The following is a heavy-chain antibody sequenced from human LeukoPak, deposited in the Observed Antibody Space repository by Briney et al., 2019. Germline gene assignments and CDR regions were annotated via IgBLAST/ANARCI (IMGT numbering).Heavy chain of an antibody. J-gene: IGHJ5*02. V-gene: IGHV4-38-2*02. CDR1: GYSISSGYY. CDR3: ARADIVVVTAIQNNWFDP. D-gene: IGHD2-21*02. Sequence: SETLSLTCTVSGYSISSGYYWGWIRQPPGKGLEWIGSIYHSGSTYYNPSLKSRVTISVDTSKNQFSLKLSSVTAADTAVYYCARADIVVVTAIQNNWFDPWGQGTLVTVSS. CDR2: IYHSGST.